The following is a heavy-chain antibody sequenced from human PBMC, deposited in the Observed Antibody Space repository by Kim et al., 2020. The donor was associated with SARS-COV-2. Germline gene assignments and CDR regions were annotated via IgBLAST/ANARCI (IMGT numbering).Heavy chain of an antibody. CDR3: VKELFNYYYYYYGMDV. D-gene: IGHD4-4*01. Sequence: GGSLRLSCSASGFTFSSYAMHWVRQAPGKGLEYVSAISSNGGSTYYADSVKGRFTISRDNSKNTLYLQMSSLRAEDTAVYYCVKELFNYYYYYYGMDVWGQGTTVTVSS. V-gene: IGHV3-64D*06. CDR1: GFTFSSYA. CDR2: ISSNGGST. J-gene: IGHJ6*02.